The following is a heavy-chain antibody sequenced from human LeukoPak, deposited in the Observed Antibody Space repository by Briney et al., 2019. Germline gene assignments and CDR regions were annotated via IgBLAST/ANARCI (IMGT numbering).Heavy chain of an antibody. J-gene: IGHJ4*02. CDR2: IYYSGST. D-gene: IGHD4-17*01. CDR3: ARGQNKKYGPFLDF. Sequence: SETLSLTCTVSGGSISSYYWSWIRQPPGKGLEWIGYIYYSGSTNYNPSLKSRVTISVDTSKNQFSLKLSSVTAADTAEYYCARGQNKKYGPFLDFWGQGTLVTVSS. CDR1: GGSISSYY. V-gene: IGHV4-59*01.